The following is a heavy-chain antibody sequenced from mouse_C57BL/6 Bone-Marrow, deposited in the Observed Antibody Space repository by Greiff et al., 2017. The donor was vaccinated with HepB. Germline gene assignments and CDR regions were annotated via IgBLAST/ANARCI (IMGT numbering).Heavy chain of an antibody. D-gene: IGHD1-1*01. V-gene: IGHV3-8*01. J-gene: IGHJ1*03. CDR2: ISYSGST. CDR3: ARSIYYYGPWYFDV. Sequence: EVKFIESGPGLAKPSQPLSLTCSVTGYSITSDYWNWIRKFPGNKLEYMGYISYSGSTYYNPSLKSRISITRDTSKNQYYLQLNSVTTEDTATYYCARSIYYYGPWYFDVWGTGTTVTVSS. CDR1: GYSITSDY.